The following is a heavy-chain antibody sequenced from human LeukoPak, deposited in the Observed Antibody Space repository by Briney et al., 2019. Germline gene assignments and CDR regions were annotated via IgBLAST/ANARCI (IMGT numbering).Heavy chain of an antibody. Sequence: ASVKLSCKASGYTFTGYYMHLLRQAPGQGLEWMGWINPNSGGTNYAQKFQGRVTMTRDTSISTAYMELSRLRSDDTAVYYCAYDSGGYYQTQFDYWGQGTLVTVSS. CDR1: GYTFTGYY. J-gene: IGHJ4*02. CDR3: AYDSGGYYQTQFDY. CDR2: INPNSGGT. V-gene: IGHV1-2*02. D-gene: IGHD3-22*01.